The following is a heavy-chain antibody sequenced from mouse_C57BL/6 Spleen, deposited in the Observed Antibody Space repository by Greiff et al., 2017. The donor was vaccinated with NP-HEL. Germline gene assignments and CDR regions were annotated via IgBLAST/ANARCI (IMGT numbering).Heavy chain of an antibody. J-gene: IGHJ2*01. CDR2: ISYSGST. Sequence: EVQLQQSGPGMVKPSQSLSLTCTVTGYSITSGYDWHWIRHFPGTTLVWMGYISYSGSTNYNPSLKSRISITHDTSKHHFFLKLNSVTTEDTATYYCARGRDPYSDYWGQGTTLTVAS. V-gene: IGHV3-1*01. CDR3: ARGRDPYSDY. CDR1: GYSITSGYD.